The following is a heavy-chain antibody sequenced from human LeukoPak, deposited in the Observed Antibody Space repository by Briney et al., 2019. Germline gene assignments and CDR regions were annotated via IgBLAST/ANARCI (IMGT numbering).Heavy chain of an antibody. CDR1: GFTFSSYA. V-gene: IGHV3-23*01. CDR3: AVRYSGSWYLFDY. D-gene: IGHD6-13*01. CDR2: ISPSGSIS. J-gene: IGHJ4*02. Sequence: PGGSLRLSCAASGFTFSSYAMHWVRQAPGKGLEWVSGISPSGSISYYADSVKGRFTISRDNSKNTLYLQMNSLRAEDTAVYYCAVRYSGSWYLFDYWGQGTLVTVSS.